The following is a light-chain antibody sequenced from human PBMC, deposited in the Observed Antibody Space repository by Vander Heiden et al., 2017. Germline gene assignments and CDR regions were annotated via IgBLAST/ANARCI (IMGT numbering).Light chain of an antibody. V-gene: IGKV1-5*03. CDR3: QQYNSYSRT. J-gene: IGKJ1*01. Sequence: DIQMPQPPSTLSASVGDRVTITCRASQSISSWLAWYQQKPGKAPKLLIYKASSLESGVPSRFSGSGSGTEFTLTISSLQPDDFATYYCQQYNSYSRTFGQGTKVEIK. CDR1: QSISSW. CDR2: KAS.